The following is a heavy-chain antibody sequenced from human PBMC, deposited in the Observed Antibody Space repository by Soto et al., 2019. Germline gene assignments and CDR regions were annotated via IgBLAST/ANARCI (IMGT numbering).Heavy chain of an antibody. V-gene: IGHV4-34*01. CDR2: INHSGST. CDR1: GGSFSGYY. Sequence: SETLSLTCAVYGGSFSGYYWSWIRQPPGKGLEWIGEINHSGSTNYNPSLKSRVTISVDTSKNQFPLKLSSVTAADTAVYYCARRRRDGYKMPYWGQGTLVTVSS. CDR3: ARRRRDGYKMPY. D-gene: IGHD5-12*01. J-gene: IGHJ4*02.